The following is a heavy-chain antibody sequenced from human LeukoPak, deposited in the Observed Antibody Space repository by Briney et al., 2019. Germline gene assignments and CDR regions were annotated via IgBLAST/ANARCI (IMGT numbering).Heavy chain of an antibody. CDR2: ISGSGGST. V-gene: IGHV3-23*01. J-gene: IGHJ4*02. CDR3: AKDSRQSSGYCFDY. Sequence: GGSLRLSCAASGFTFSSYAMSWVRQAPGKGLEWVSAISGSGGSTYYADFVKGRFTISRDNSKNTLYLQMNSLRAEDTAVYYCAKDSRQSSGYCFDYWGQGTLVTVSS. CDR1: GFTFSSYA. D-gene: IGHD3-22*01.